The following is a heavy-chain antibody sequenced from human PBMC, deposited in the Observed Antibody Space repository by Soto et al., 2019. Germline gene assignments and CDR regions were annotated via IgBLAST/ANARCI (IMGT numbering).Heavy chain of an antibody. CDR2: VYYTGTT. V-gene: IGHV4-39*01. J-gene: IGHJ4*02. CDR1: NXSLLTSVYY. D-gene: IGHD2-2*01. CDR3: ARNWNLALVPAAYFDS. Sequence: PXXTLSLPGTVSNXSLLTSVYYWAWIRQPPGKGLEWVGTVYYTGTTYYNPYLQSRVKISIDTSKNKFSLNLNSVNAADTAVYYCARNWNLALVPAAYFDSWGQGTLGTVSS.